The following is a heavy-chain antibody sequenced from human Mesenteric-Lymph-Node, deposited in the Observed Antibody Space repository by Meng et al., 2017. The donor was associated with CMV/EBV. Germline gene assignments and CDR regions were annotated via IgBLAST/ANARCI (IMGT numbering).Heavy chain of an antibody. V-gene: IGHV4-4*02. CDR3: ARVGDSGSYLDDD. CDR2: IYHGGST. D-gene: IGHD3-10*01. J-gene: IGHJ4*02. CDR1: GGSISTNNW. Sequence: AVSGGSISTNNWWRWVRQPPGKGLEWIGEIYHGGSTNYNPSLKSRVTISVDKSKNQFSLKLTSVTAADMAVYYCARVGDSGSYLDDDWGQGTLVTVSS.